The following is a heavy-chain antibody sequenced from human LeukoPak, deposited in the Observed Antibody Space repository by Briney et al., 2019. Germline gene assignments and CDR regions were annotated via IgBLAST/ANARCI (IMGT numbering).Heavy chain of an antibody. CDR2: IRYDGSNK. V-gene: IGHV3-30*02. CDR1: GFTFSSYG. CDR3: ARVDIGGWYWLDP. D-gene: IGHD6-19*01. J-gene: IGHJ5*02. Sequence: GGSLRLSCAASGFTFSSYGMHWVRQAPGKGLEWVAFIRYDGSNKYYADSVKGRFTISRDNSKNTLYLQMNSLRAEDTAVYYCARVDIGGWYWLDPWGQGTQVTVSS.